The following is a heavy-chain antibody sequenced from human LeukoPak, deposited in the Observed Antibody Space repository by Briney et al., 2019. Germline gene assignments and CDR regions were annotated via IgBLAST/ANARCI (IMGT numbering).Heavy chain of an antibody. Sequence: ASVKVSCKASGGTFSSYTISWVRQAPGQGLDWMGRIIPILGIANYAQKFQGRVTITADKSTSTAYMELSSLRSEDTAVYYCARTADNDFWSGYYDYWGQGTLVTVSS. CDR3: ARTADNDFWSGYYDY. V-gene: IGHV1-69*02. D-gene: IGHD3-3*01. CDR1: GGTFSSYT. CDR2: IIPILGIA. J-gene: IGHJ4*02.